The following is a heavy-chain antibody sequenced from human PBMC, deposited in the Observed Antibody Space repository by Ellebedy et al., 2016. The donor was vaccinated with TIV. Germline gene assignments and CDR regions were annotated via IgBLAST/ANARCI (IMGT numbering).Heavy chain of an antibody. J-gene: IGHJ6*02. Sequence: SVKVSCXASGGTFSSYAMSWVRQAPGQGLEWMGGIIPIFGTANYAQKFQGRVTITADESTSTAYMELSSLRSEDTAVYYCARGHASGQYYYYGMDVWGQGTTVTVSS. V-gene: IGHV1-69*13. CDR2: IIPIFGTA. D-gene: IGHD3-3*01. CDR1: GGTFSSYA. CDR3: ARGHASGQYYYYGMDV.